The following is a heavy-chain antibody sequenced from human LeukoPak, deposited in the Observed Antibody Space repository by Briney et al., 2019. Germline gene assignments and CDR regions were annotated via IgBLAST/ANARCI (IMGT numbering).Heavy chain of an antibody. Sequence: GGSLRLSCAASGFTFSSYAMSWVRQAPGKGLEWVSAISGSGGSSYYADSVKGRFTISRDNSKNTLYLQMNSLRAEDTAVYYCAKTVWFGEQLFDYWGQGTLVTVSS. V-gene: IGHV3-23*01. CDR3: AKTVWFGEQLFDY. D-gene: IGHD3-10*01. CDR1: GFTFSSYA. J-gene: IGHJ4*02. CDR2: ISGSGGSS.